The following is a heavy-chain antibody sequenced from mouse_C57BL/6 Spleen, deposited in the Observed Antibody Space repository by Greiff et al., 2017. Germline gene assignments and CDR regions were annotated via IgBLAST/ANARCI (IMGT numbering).Heavy chain of an antibody. D-gene: IGHD2-1*01. CDR1: GFTFSDYG. CDR3: ASYGNYDTWFAY. CDR2: ISSGSSTI. Sequence: EVKVVESGGGLVKPGGSLKLSCAASGFTFSDYGMHWVRQAPEKGLEWVAYISSGSSTIYYADTVKGRFTISRDNAKNTLFLQMTSLRSEDTAMYYCASYGNYDTWFAYWGQGTLVTVSA. V-gene: IGHV5-17*01. J-gene: IGHJ3*01.